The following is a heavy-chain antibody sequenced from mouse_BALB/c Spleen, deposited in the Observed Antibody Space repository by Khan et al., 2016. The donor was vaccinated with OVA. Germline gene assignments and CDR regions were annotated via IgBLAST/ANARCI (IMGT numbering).Heavy chain of an antibody. V-gene: IGHV1-7*01. J-gene: IGHJ2*01. Sequence: QIQLVQSGAELAKPEASVKMSCTASGYTFTSYWMHWIKQRPGQGLEWIGYINPTSGYTDYNQKFKDKATLTADKSSSTAYMQLSSLTSDDSAVYYSARDRIDYWGQGTALTVSS. CDR2: INPTSGYT. CDR3: ARDRIDY. CDR1: GYTFTSYW.